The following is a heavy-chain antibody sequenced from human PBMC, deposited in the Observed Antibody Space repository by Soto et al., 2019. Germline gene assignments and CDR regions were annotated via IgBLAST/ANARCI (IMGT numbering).Heavy chain of an antibody. CDR2: QNYRSKWYH. CDR1: GDSVSSNSAA. Sequence: SPTLALPYGFSGDSVSSNSAAWSWIRQSPSRGLESLGRQNYRSKWYHDDAGSVNSRLTINPDTSKNQVSLQLDSVTHADTAVYYCVRDRDATRGNYFDSWGHGALVTVSS. D-gene: IGHD1-1*01. V-gene: IGHV6-1*01. J-gene: IGHJ4*01. CDR3: VRDRDATRGNYFDS.